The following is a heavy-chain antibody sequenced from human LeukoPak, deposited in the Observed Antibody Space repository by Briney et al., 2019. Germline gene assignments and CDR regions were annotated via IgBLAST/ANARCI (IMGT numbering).Heavy chain of an antibody. CDR1: GGSISSSSYY. V-gene: IGHV4-39*07. Sequence: PSETLSLTCTVSGGSISSSSYYWGWIRQPPGEGLEWIGEINHRGSTNYNPSLKSRVTISVDTSKNQFSLKLSSVTAADTAVFYCARGPPGTRKAPIDYWGQGTLVTVSS. CDR3: ARGPPGTRKAPIDY. J-gene: IGHJ4*02. D-gene: IGHD1-1*01. CDR2: INHRGST.